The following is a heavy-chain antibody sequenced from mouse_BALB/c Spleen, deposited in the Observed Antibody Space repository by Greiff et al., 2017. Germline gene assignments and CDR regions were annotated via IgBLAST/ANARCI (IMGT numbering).Heavy chain of an antibody. V-gene: IGHV2-5-1*01. Sequence: QVQLQQSGPSLVQPSQSLSITCTVSGFSLTSYGVHWVRQSPGKGLEWLGVIWRGGSTDYNAAFMSRLSITKDNSKSQVFFKMNSLQADDTAIYYCAKNSASSHYAMDYWGQGTSVTVSS. CDR3: AKNSASSHYAMDY. J-gene: IGHJ4*01. CDR2: IWRGGST. CDR1: GFSLTSYG. D-gene: IGHD1-1*01.